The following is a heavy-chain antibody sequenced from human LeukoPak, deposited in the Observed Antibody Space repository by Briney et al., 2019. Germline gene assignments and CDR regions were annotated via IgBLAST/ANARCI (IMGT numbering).Heavy chain of an antibody. CDR2: INSDGSDT. CDR1: GFTFSSYW. CDR3: ALLAAADSES. D-gene: IGHD6-13*01. J-gene: IGHJ5*02. V-gene: IGHV3-74*01. Sequence: PGGSLRLSCAGSGFTFSSYWMHWVRQAPGKGLVWVSRINSDGSDTIYADSVKGRFTISRGNAKNTLYLQMNSLRAEDTAVYYCALLAAADSESWGQGTLVTVSS.